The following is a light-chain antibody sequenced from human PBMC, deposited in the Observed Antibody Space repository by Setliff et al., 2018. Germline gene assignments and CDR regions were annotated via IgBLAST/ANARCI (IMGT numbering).Light chain of an antibody. V-gene: IGLV2-14*03. J-gene: IGLJ2*01. Sequence: ALTQPAAVSWSPGQSITISCAGTNSDVGGYNYVSWYQQHPNKAPKLMIYEVTKRPSGVSDRFSGSKSGNTASLTISGLQAEDEADYYCLSYTSETTHALFAGGTK. CDR3: LSYTSETTHAL. CDR2: EVT. CDR1: NSDVGGYNY.